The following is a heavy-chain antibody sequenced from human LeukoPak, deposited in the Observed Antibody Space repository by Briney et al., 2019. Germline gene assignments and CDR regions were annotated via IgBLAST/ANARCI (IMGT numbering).Heavy chain of an antibody. CDR3: ARGLEPAATDAFDI. J-gene: IGHJ3*02. D-gene: IGHD2-2*01. V-gene: IGHV1-69*05. Sequence: ASVKVSCKASGYTFTSFYMNWVRQAPGQGLEWMGGIIPIFGTANYAQKFQGRVTITTDESTSTAYMELSSLRSEDTAVYYCARGLEPAATDAFDIWGQGTMVTVSS. CDR1: GYTFTSFY. CDR2: IIPIFGTA.